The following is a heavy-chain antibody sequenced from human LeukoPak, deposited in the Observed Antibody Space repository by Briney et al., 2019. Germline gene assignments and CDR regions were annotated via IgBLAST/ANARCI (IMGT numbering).Heavy chain of an antibody. Sequence: ASVKVSCKASGYTFTGYYMHWVRQAPGQGLEWMGWINPNSGGTNYAQKFQGRVTMTRDTSISTAYMELSRLRSDDTAVYYCARAQYCSGGSYYFHFDYWGQGTLVTVSS. CDR2: INPNSGGT. CDR1: GYTFTGYY. CDR3: ARAQYCSGGSYYFHFDY. V-gene: IGHV1-2*02. D-gene: IGHD2-15*01. J-gene: IGHJ4*02.